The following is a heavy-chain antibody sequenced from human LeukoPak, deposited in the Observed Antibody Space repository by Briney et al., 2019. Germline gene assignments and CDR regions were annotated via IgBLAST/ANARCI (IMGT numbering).Heavy chain of an antibody. V-gene: IGHV1-8*01. CDR2: MNPNSGNT. CDR1: GYTFTTYD. D-gene: IGHD3-3*01. J-gene: IGHJ3*02. Sequence: ASVKVSCKASGYTFTTYDINWVRQAAGQGLEWMGWMNPNSGNTGYAQTFQGRVTMTRITSIGTAYMELRSLRSDDTAVYYCARETGRITIFGVVFGAFDIWGQGTMVTVSS. CDR3: ARETGRITIFGVVFGAFDI.